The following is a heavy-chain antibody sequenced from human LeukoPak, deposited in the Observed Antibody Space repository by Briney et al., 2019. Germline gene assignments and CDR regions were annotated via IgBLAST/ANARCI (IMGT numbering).Heavy chain of an antibody. CDR3: ARTPSGSGDPHYGGWFDP. V-gene: IGHV4-59*01. CDR2: IYYSGST. J-gene: IGHJ5*02. D-gene: IGHD3-10*01. CDR1: GGSISSYY. Sequence: SETLSLTCTASGGSISSYYWSWIRQPPGKGLEWIGYIYYSGSTNYNPSLKSRVTISVDTSKNQFSLKLSSVTAADTAVYYCARTPSGSGDPHYGGWFDPWGQGTLVTVSS.